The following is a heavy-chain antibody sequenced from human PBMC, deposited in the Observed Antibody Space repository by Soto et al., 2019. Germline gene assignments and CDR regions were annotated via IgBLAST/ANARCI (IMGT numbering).Heavy chain of an antibody. CDR3: ASAGSFAF. CDR1: GFTFTNYN. Sequence: EVQLVDSGGGLVKPGGSLRLSCAASGFTFTNYNMNWVRQAPGKGLEWVSSIGGSGASTYYAESVRGRFTISRDNAKNSLYLQMNSLRAEDTALYYCASAGSFAFWGQGTLVTVSS. D-gene: IGHD2-15*01. J-gene: IGHJ4*02. CDR2: IGGSGAST. V-gene: IGHV3-21*01.